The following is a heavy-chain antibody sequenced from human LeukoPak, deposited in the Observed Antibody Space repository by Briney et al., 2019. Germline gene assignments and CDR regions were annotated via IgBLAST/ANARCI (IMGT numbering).Heavy chain of an antibody. CDR3: ARGFDSKSTYFDY. Sequence: PSETLSLSCTVSGGSISNYYWNWLRQPPGKGLESIGYIYYSGSTNYNPSLKSRVTMSLDTSKNQFSLRLTSVTAADTAVYYCARGFDSKSTYFDYWGQGTLVTVSS. J-gene: IGHJ4*02. V-gene: IGHV4-59*01. D-gene: IGHD5-12*01. CDR2: IYYSGST. CDR1: GGSISNYY.